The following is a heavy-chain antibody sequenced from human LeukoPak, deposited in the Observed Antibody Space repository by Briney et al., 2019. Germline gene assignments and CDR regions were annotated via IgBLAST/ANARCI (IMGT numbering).Heavy chain of an antibody. J-gene: IGHJ4*02. CDR2: INHSGST. V-gene: IGHV4-34*01. Sequence: PSETLSLTCAVYGGSFSGYYWSWIRQPPGKGLEWIGEINHSGSTNYNPSLKSRVTISVDTSKNQFSLKLSSVTAADRAVYYCASYWGGYCSSTSCYREGFDYWGQGTLVTVSS. D-gene: IGHD2-2*01. CDR3: ASYWGGYCSSTSCYREGFDY. CDR1: GGSFSGYY.